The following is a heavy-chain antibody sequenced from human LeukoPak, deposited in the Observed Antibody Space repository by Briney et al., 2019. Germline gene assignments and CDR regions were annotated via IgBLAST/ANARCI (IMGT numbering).Heavy chain of an antibody. CDR2: ISSDGSNT. CDR3: ARDLGGGNSRTS. V-gene: IGHV3-74*01. D-gene: IGHD2/OR15-2a*01. Sequence: PGGSLRLSCAASGFTFSSYWMHWVRPGPGKGVVWVSRISSDGSNTSYADSVKGLFTISRDNAKNTLYLQMNSLRAEDTAVYYGARDLGGGNSRTSWGTGAMVTV. J-gene: IGHJ6*03. CDR1: GFTFSSYW.